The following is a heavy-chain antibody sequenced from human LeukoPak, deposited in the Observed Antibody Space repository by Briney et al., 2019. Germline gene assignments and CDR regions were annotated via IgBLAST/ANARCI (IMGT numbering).Heavy chain of an antibody. CDR1: SYSFTSYG. D-gene: IGHD3-22*01. CDR2: ISTYNGNT. CDR3: ARGDYYDSSGYSGASLFDY. J-gene: IGHJ4*02. V-gene: IGHV1-18*01. Sequence: ASVKVSCKASSYSFTSYGISWVRQAPGQGLEWMGWISTYNGNTNYAQKLQGRVTMTTDTSTSTAYMELRSLRSDDTAVYYCARGDYYDSSGYSGASLFDYWGQGTLVTVSS.